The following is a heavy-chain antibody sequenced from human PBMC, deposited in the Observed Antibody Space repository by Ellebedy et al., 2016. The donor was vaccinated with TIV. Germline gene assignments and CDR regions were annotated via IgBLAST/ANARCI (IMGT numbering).Heavy chain of an antibody. D-gene: IGHD1-26*01. J-gene: IGHJ4*02. V-gene: IGHV3-7*01. Sequence: GESLKISCAASGFTFSSYWMSWVRQAPGKGLEWVAKIKTDGSEKYYVDSVKGRFTISRDNAKNSLYLQMNSLRAEDTAVYYCARGSRWELLEGGFDYWGQGTLVTVSS. CDR1: GFTFSSYW. CDR2: IKTDGSEK. CDR3: ARGSRWELLEGGFDY.